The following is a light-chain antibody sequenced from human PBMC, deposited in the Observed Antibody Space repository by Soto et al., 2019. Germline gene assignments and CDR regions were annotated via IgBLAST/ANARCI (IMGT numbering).Light chain of an antibody. J-gene: IGKJ1*01. CDR2: QAS. V-gene: IGKV1-5*01. CDR1: QSISSW. CDR3: QQYNSYPRT. Sequence: DIQMTQSPSTLSASVGDRVTITCRASQSISSWLAWYQHKPGKAPNLLIYQASSLESGVPSRFSASGSGTEFTVTISSLRPDDFATYYCQQYNSYPRTCGRGTNVGIK.